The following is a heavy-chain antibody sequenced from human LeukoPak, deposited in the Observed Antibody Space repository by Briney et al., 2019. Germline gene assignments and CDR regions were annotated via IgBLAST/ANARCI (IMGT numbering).Heavy chain of an antibody. CDR3: ARDLAGFFVYGMDV. CDR2: IWYDGSNK. V-gene: IGHV3-33*01. J-gene: IGHJ6*02. CDR1: GFTFSSYG. Sequence: PGGFLRLSCAASGFTFSSYGMHWVRQAPGKGLEWVAVIWYDGSNKYYADSVKGRFTISRDNSKNTLYLQMNSLRAEDTAVYYCARDLAGFFVYGMDVWGQGTTVTVSS. D-gene: IGHD3-3*01.